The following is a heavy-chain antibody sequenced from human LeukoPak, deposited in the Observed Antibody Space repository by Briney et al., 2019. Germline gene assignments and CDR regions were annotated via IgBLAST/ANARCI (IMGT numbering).Heavy chain of an antibody. D-gene: IGHD3-9*01. CDR1: GFTFSSYG. CDR3: AKDENDILTGYYYFQH. J-gene: IGHJ1*01. Sequence: GGSLRLSCAASGFTFSSYGMHWVRQAPGKGLEWVAVISYDGSNKYYADSVKGRFTISRDNSKNTLYLQMNSLRAEDTAVYYCAKDENDILTGYYYFQHWGQGTLVTVSS. CDR2: ISYDGSNK. V-gene: IGHV3-30*18.